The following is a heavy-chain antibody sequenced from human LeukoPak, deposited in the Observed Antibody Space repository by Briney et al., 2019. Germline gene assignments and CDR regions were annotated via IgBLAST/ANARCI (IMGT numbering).Heavy chain of an antibody. V-gene: IGHV1-2*02. CDR1: GYTFTGYY. D-gene: IGHD3-22*01. CDR3: ATSSGYYVGYIQY. J-gene: IGHJ1*01. CDR2: INLNSGGT. Sequence: ASMKVSCKASGYTFTGYYMHWVRQAPGQGLEWMGWINLNSGGTNYAQKFQGRVTMTRDTSISTAYMELSRLRSDDTAVYYCATSSGYYVGYIQYWGQGTLVTVSS.